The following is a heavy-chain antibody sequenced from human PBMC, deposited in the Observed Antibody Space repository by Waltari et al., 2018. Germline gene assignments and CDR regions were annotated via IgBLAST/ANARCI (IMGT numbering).Heavy chain of an antibody. V-gene: IGHV3-74*01. CDR2: KGGEGGAK. CDR3: TRPGIWSGYNYGLDV. Sequence: EVLLVESGGGLFQPGWSLSLSCAASGFTFNTYWMHCVRQAPGKGVVGVARKGGEGGAKGNGGSWNGRCTISRDNGKKTVYLQMHSLRAEDTAVYYCTRPGIWSGYNYGLDVWGQGTTVTVSS. D-gene: IGHD3-3*01. J-gene: IGHJ6*02. CDR1: GFTFNTYW.